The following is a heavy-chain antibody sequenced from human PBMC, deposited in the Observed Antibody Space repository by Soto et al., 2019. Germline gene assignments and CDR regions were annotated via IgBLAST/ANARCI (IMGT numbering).Heavy chain of an antibody. Sequence: XETLSLTCTVAGGSITSSYWSWIRRPPGKGLEWIAYIYDTGISGYTPSTSYNPSLKSRVTMSVDTSKSQFSLKLTSVTAADTAVYYCARGDDAFFYYGLDVWGQGITVTVSS. CDR3: ARGDDAFFYYGLDV. CDR2: IYDTGISGYTPST. J-gene: IGHJ6*02. V-gene: IGHV4-59*01. CDR1: GGSITSSY.